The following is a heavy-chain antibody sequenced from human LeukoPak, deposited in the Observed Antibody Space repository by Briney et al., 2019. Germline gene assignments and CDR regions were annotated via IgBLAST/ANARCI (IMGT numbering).Heavy chain of an antibody. CDR3: ARRERWGYGAFDY. CDR2: IYYSGST. Sequence: SETLSLTCTVSGGSISSSSYYWGWLRQPPGKGLVWIGSIYYSGSTYYNPSIKSRVTISVDTSKNQFSLKLSSVTAADTAVYYCARRERWGYGAFDYWGQGTLVTVSS. CDR1: GGSISSSSYY. J-gene: IGHJ4*02. V-gene: IGHV4-39*01. D-gene: IGHD1-1*01.